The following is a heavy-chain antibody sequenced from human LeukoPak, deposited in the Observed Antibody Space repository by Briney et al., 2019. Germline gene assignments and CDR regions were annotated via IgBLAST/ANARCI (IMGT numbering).Heavy chain of an antibody. CDR3: ARLIGGWHSNYAMDV. V-gene: IGHV5-51*01. Sequence: LGASLKISCRGSGSRFTNYWIGWVRQMPGKGLEGMGIIYPGDSDTRYSLSFQGQVTISADKSISTAYLHWSTLKASDSAMYYCARLIGGWHSNYAMDVWGQGTTVTVSS. CDR1: GSRFTNYW. J-gene: IGHJ6*02. CDR2: IYPGDSDT. D-gene: IGHD6-19*01.